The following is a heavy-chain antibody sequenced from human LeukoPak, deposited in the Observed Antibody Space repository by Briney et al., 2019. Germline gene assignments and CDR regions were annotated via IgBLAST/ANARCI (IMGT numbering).Heavy chain of an antibody. Sequence: ASVKVSCKASGYTFSNYAINWVRQAPGQGLEWMGRITVSNGNTNYAQKLQGRVTMTTDTSTSTAYMELRSLRSDDTAVYYCAREKDPIITYRMDVWGQGTTVTVSS. D-gene: IGHD3-10*01. J-gene: IGHJ6*02. CDR3: AREKDPIITYRMDV. CDR1: GYTFSNYA. CDR2: ITVSNGNT. V-gene: IGHV1-18*01.